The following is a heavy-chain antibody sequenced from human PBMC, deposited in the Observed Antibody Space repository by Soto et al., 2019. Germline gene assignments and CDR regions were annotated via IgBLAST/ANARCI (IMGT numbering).Heavy chain of an antibody. V-gene: IGHV4-4*02. J-gene: IGHJ4*02. Sequence: QVQLQESGPGLVKPSGTLSLTCAVSSGSISSSNWWSWVRQPPGKGLEWIGEIYHSGSTNYNPSLKSRVTISVDQSKNQFSLKLSSVTAADTAVYYCAREYCSGGSCYEFDYWGQGTLVTVSS. CDR2: IYHSGST. CDR3: AREYCSGGSCYEFDY. D-gene: IGHD2-15*01. CDR1: SGSISSSNW.